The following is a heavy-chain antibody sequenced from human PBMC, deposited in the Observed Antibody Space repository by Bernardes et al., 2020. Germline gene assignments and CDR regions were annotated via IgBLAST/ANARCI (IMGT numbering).Heavy chain of an antibody. CDR1: GFTFSSYG. J-gene: IGHJ6*03. V-gene: IGHV3-30*18. CDR3: AKVSGSDGDYYYYTDV. CDR2: ISYDGSNK. Sequence: GGSLRLSCAASGFTFSSYGVHWVRQAPGKGLEWVSVISYDGSNKYYADAVKGRFTISRDNAKNTLYLEMNSLRAEDTAVYYGAKVSGSDGDYYYYTDVWGKGATINVSS. D-gene: IGHD1-26*01.